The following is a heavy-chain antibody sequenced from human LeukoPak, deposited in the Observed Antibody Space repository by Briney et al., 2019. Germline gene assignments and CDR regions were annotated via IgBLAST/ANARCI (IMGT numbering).Heavy chain of an antibody. V-gene: IGHV4-31*03. J-gene: IGHJ4*02. CDR3: ARQSSTIAVAGTFDY. CDR2: IYYSGST. Sequence: PQTLSLTCTVSGGSISSGGYYWSWIRQHPGKGLEWIGYIYYSGSTYYNPSLKSRVTISVDTSKNQFSLKLSSVTAADTAVYYCARQSSTIAVAGTFDYWGQGTLVTVSS. CDR1: GGSISSGGYY. D-gene: IGHD6-19*01.